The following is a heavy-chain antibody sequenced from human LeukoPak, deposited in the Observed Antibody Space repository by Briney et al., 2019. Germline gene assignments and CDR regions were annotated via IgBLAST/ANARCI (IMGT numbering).Heavy chain of an antibody. CDR2: ISYDGSNK. J-gene: IGHJ4*02. Sequence: PGGSLRLSCAASGFTFSSYGMHWVRQAPGKGLEWVAVISYDGSNKYYADSVKGRFTISRDNSRNTLYLQMNSLRVEDTAVYYCAKEPREWELPDYWGQGTLVTVSS. CDR1: GFTFSSYG. V-gene: IGHV3-30*18. CDR3: AKEPREWELPDY. D-gene: IGHD1-26*01.